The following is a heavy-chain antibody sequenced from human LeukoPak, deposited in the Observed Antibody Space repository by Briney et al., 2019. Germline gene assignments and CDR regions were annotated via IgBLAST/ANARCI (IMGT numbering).Heavy chain of an antibody. D-gene: IGHD2-2*01. CDR1: GGSISSSSYY. V-gene: IGHV4-39*01. Sequence: SGTLSLTCTVSGGSISSSSYYWGWIRQPPGKGLEWIGSIYYSGSTYYNPSLKSRVTISGDTSKNQFSLKLSSVTAADTAVYYCARHDRGYCSSTSCYSYDYWGQGTLVTVSS. J-gene: IGHJ4*02. CDR3: ARHDRGYCSSTSCYSYDY. CDR2: IYYSGST.